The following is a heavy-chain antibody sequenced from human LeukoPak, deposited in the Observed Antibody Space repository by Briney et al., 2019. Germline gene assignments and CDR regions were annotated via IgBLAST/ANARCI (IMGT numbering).Heavy chain of an antibody. D-gene: IGHD4-17*01. Sequence: SDTLSLTCTVSGGSISSYYWSWIRQPPGKGLEWIGYIYYSGSTNYNPSLKSRVTISVDTSKNQFSLKLSSVTAADTAVYYCARGLESPTGFDYWGQGTLVTVSS. J-gene: IGHJ4*02. CDR3: ARGLESPTGFDY. CDR2: IYYSGST. V-gene: IGHV4-59*01. CDR1: GGSISSYY.